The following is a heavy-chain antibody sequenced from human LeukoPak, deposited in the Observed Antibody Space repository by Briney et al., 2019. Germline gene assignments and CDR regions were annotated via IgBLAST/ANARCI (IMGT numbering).Heavy chain of an antibody. V-gene: IGHV4-4*02. J-gene: IGHJ4*02. CDR3: ASGGLVSRYLDH. CDR1: GGSISSSTW. CDR2: VFHSGST. D-gene: IGHD3-9*01. Sequence: SETLSHTCTVSGGSISSSTWWTWVRLPPGKGLEWIGEVFHSGSTNLNPSLKSRLTLSVDESKHEFSLKMTSVTAADTAVYYCASGGLVSRYLDHWGQGTLVTVSS.